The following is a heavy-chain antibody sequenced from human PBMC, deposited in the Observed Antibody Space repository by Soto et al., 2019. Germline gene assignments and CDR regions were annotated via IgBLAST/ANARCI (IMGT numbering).Heavy chain of an antibody. J-gene: IGHJ4*02. CDR2: ISGSDGTK. D-gene: IGHD4-17*01. V-gene: IGHV3-23*04. CDR3: AKVPIMATVTHYFDY. CDR1: GFTFIYAW. Sequence: EVQLVESGGGLVKPGGSTRLSCAASGFTFIYAWMTWVRQAPGKGLEWVSSISGSDGTKIYADSVKGRFTISRDNSKNTLYLQMNSLRAEDTAVYYCAKVPIMATVTHYFDYWGQGTLVTVSS.